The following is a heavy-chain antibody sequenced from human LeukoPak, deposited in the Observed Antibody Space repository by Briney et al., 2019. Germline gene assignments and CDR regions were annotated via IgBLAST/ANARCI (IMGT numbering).Heavy chain of an antibody. J-gene: IGHJ4*02. Sequence: PSETLSLTCAVYGGSFSGYYWSWIRQPPGKGLEWIGEINHSGSTNYNPSPKSRVTISVDTSKNQFSLKLSSVTAANTAVYYCARGRLTGAFTRPPDYWGQGTLVTVSS. CDR3: ARGRLTGAFTRPPDY. CDR2: INHSGST. D-gene: IGHD7-27*01. V-gene: IGHV4-34*01. CDR1: GGSFSGYY.